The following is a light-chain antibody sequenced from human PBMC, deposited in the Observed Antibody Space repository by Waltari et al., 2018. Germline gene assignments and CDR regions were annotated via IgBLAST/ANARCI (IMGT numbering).Light chain of an antibody. CDR1: KDIRKN. Sequence: IQMTQSPSSPSASIGDRVNITIRASKDIRKNLSWFQERPGKAPKLLIYDASNLEAGVPSRFSGTVSGTDFSLTISSLQPEDSATYYCQHYNNLPYTFSRGTKLQIK. CDR2: DAS. J-gene: IGKJ2*01. CDR3: QHYNNLPYT. V-gene: IGKV1-33*01.